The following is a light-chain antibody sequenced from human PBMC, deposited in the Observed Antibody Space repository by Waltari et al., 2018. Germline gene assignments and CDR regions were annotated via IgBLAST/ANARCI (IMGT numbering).Light chain of an antibody. CDR1: NIGSKS. CDR3: QVWDSSSDHFWV. J-gene: IGLJ3*02. V-gene: IGLV3-21*03. Sequence: SYVLTQPPSVSVAPGKTARITCGGNNIGSKSVHWYQQKPGQAPVLVVYDDSDRPSGILERFSGSNSGNTATLTISRVEAGDEADYYCQVWDSSSDHFWVFGGGTKLTVL. CDR2: DDS.